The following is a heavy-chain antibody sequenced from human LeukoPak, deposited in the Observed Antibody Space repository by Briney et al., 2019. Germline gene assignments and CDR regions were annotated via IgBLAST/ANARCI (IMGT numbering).Heavy chain of an antibody. Sequence: SETLSLTCTVSGGSINYYYWMWIRQPPGKGLEWIGSIYYSGSTYYNPSLKSRVTISVDTSKNQFSLKLSSVTAADTAVYYCARHGITAAWDFDYWGQGTLVTVSS. D-gene: IGHD6-13*01. CDR3: ARHGITAAWDFDY. CDR1: GGSINYYY. J-gene: IGHJ4*02. V-gene: IGHV4-59*05. CDR2: IYYSGST.